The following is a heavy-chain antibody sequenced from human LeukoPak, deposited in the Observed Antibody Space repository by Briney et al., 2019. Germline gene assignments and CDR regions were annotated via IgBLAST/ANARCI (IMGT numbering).Heavy chain of an antibody. CDR2: INIVGSST. CDR1: GFTFSSYW. J-gene: IGHJ4*02. Sequence: GGSLRLSCAAPGFTFSSYWMHWVRQAPGKGLVWVSRINIVGSSTGYADSVKCRFTISRDNAKNTLYLPMNSLRAGDAAVYYCARDPDYYYDNSGYLGVAIDYWGQGTLVTVSS. D-gene: IGHD3-22*01. CDR3: ARDPDYYYDNSGYLGVAIDY. V-gene: IGHV3-74*01.